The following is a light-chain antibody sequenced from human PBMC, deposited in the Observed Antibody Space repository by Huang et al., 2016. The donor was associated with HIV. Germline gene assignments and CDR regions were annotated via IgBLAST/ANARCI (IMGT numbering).Light chain of an antibody. CDR3: QQYYTSPQT. Sequence: DIVMTQSPDSLAVSLGEAATLTCRSSQSVLSSATNKNYLAWFQQKSGQSPKLLLFWESTREAGVPDRFSASGSGTHFTLTINNVKTEDVAIYYGQQYYTSPQTFGPGTRLEI. J-gene: IGKJ1*01. CDR1: QSVLSSATNKNY. CDR2: WES. V-gene: IGKV4-1*01.